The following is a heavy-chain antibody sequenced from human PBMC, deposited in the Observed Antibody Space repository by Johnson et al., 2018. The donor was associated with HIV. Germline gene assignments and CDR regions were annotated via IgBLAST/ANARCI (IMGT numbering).Heavy chain of an antibody. Sequence: VQLVESGGGVVQPGRSPRLSCAASGFTFSSYAMHWVRQAPGKGLEWVAVISYDGSNKYYADSVKGRFTFSRDNSKNTLYLQMNSLRAEDTAVYHCAREMATICPQNFCDAFDIWGQGTMVTVSS. CDR2: ISYDGSNK. CDR3: AREMATICPQNFCDAFDI. J-gene: IGHJ3*02. D-gene: IGHD5-24*01. CDR1: GFTFSSYA. V-gene: IGHV3-30*04.